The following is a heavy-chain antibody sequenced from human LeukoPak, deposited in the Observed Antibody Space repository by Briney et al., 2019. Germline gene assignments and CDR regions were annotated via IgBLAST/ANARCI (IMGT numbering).Heavy chain of an antibody. CDR1: GFTFSTYG. CDR2: IWYNGNNK. Sequence: GRSLRLSCAASGFTFSTYGLHWVRQAPGKGLEWVSDIWYNGNNKYYADSVKGRFTISRDNSKKTVYLQMNSRRVEDTAVYYCAREEGADGTSGINSWGQGTLVIVSS. V-gene: IGHV3-33*01. D-gene: IGHD4-23*01. J-gene: IGHJ4*02. CDR3: AREEGADGTSGINS.